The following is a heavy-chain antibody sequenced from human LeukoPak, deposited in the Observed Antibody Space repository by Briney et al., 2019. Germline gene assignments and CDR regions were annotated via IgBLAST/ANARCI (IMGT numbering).Heavy chain of an antibody. Sequence: GRSLRLSCAASGFTFSSYAMHWVRQAPGKGLEWVAVISYDGSNKYYADSVKGRFTISRDNSKNTLYLQMNSLRAEDTAVYYCAEDGPRRDGYNWEGYYYYYMDVWGKGTTVTVSS. CDR3: AEDGPRRDGYNWEGYYYYYMDV. D-gene: IGHD5-24*01. CDR2: ISYDGSNK. V-gene: IGHV3-30*04. CDR1: GFTFSSYA. J-gene: IGHJ6*03.